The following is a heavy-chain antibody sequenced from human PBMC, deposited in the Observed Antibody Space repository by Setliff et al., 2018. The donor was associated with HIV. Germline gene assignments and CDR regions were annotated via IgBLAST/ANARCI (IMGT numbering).Heavy chain of an antibody. CDR3: ARGRFRAVAGTGGRGWFDP. V-gene: IGHV1-2*02. CDR2: INPKSGAT. CDR1: GYRFTDFY. D-gene: IGHD6-19*01. J-gene: IGHJ5*02. Sequence: GASVKVSCKTFGYRFTDFYVNWVRQAPGQGLEWMGWINPKSGATKNAQKFQGRVTMTRDTSISTVYMELSRLRSDDTAVYYCARGRFRAVAGTGGRGWFDPWGQGTLVTVSS.